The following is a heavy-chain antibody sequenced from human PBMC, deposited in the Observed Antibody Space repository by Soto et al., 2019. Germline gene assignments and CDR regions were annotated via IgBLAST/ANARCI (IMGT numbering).Heavy chain of an antibody. CDR2: INAGNGNT. CDR3: ARVASNYYYYYYGMDV. V-gene: IGHV1-3*01. Sequence: ASVKVSCTASGYTFTSYAMHWVRQAPGQRLEWMGWINAGNGNTKYSQKFQGRVTITRDTSASTAYMELSSLRSEDTAVYYCARVASNYYYYYYGMDVWGQGTTVTVSS. J-gene: IGHJ6*02. D-gene: IGHD4-4*01. CDR1: GYTFTSYA.